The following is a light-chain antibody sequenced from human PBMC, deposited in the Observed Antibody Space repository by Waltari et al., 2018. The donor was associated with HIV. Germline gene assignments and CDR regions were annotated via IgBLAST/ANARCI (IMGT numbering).Light chain of an antibody. CDR2: EDH. V-gene: IGLV6-57*03. CDR3: QSYDADNHWV. Sequence: FMLTQPHSVSESPGKTVTISCGRSSGGIDSNYVQWSQHRPGRAPTTVIFEDHERPSGVPDRFSGSIDISSNSAFLTISGLETEDEADYYCQSYDADNHWVFGGGTKLTV. CDR1: SGGIDSNY. J-gene: IGLJ3*02.